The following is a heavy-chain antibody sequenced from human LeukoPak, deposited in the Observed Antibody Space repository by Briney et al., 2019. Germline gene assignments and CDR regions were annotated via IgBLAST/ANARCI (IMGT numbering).Heavy chain of an antibody. J-gene: IGHJ3*02. CDR1: GGSITSSNW. D-gene: IGHD4-23*01. CDR3: ASYGGRDAFDI. Sequence: SETLSLTCAVSGGSITSSNWWSWVRQPPGKGLEWIGEIYRSGSTNYTPSLKSRVTISVDKSTNQFSLKPSSVTAADTAVYYCASYGGRDAFDIWGQGTMVTVSS. V-gene: IGHV4-4*02. CDR2: IYRSGST.